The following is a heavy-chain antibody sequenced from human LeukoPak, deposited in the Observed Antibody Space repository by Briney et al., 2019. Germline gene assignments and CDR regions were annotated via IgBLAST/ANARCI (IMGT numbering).Heavy chain of an antibody. V-gene: IGHV3-33*06. CDR1: GFTVSSNY. Sequence: PGGSLRLSCAASGFTVSSNYMSWVRQAPGKGLEWAALIWYDGDNKYYSDSVKGRFTISRDNSKNTLYLQMNSLRAEDTAVYYCAKARATYLYDTSGFSALDYWGQGTLVTVSS. CDR3: AKARATYLYDTSGFSALDY. J-gene: IGHJ4*02. CDR2: IWYDGDNK. D-gene: IGHD3-22*01.